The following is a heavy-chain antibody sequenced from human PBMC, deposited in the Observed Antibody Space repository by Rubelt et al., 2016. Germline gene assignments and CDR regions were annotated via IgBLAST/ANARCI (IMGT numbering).Heavy chain of an antibody. V-gene: IGHV3-30*04. J-gene: IGHJ4*02. CDR2: ISYDGSNK. CDR1: GFTFSSYA. Sequence: GGGVVQPGRSLRLSCAASGFTFSSYAMHWVRQAPGKGLEWVAVISYDGSNKYYADSVKGRFTISRDNSKNTLYLQVNSLRAEETAIYYCARVISGWYLMIDYWGQGTLVIVSS. D-gene: IGHD6-19*01. CDR3: ARVISGWYLMIDY.